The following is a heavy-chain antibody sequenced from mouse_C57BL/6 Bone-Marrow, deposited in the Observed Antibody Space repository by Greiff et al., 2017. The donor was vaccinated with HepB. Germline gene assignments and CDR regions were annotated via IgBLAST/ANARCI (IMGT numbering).Heavy chain of an antibody. D-gene: IGHD2-1*01. CDR2: ISSGGSYT. CDR3: AREGNPDY. V-gene: IGHV5-6*01. J-gene: IGHJ4*01. CDR1: GFTFSSYG. Sequence: EVKVVDSGGDLVKPGGSLKLSCAASGFTFSSYGMSWVRQTPDKRLEWVATISSGGSYTYYPDSVKGRFTISRDNAKNTLYLQMSSLKSEDTAMYYCAREGNPDYWGQGTSVTVSS.